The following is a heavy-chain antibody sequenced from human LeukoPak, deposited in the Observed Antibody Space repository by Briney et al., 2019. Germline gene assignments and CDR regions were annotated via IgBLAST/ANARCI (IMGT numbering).Heavy chain of an antibody. D-gene: IGHD5-18*01. CDR3: ARVKTAGMDV. CDR2: IYYSGST. Sequence: SETLSLTCTVSGGSIGSYYWSWIRQPPGKGLEWIGYIYYSGSTNYNPSLKSRVTISVDTSKNQFSLKLSSVTAADAAVYYCARVKTAGMDVWGQGTTVTVSS. CDR1: GGSIGSYY. J-gene: IGHJ6*02. V-gene: IGHV4-59*01.